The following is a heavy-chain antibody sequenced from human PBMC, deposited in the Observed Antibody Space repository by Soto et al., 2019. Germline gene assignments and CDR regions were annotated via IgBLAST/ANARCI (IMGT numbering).Heavy chain of an antibody. V-gene: IGHV4-59*12. D-gene: IGHD2-15*01. CDR1: GGSISSYY. Sequence: SETLSLTCTVSGGSISSYYWSWIRQPPGKGLEWIGYIYYSGSTNYNPSLKSRVTISVDTSKNQFSQKLSSVTAADTAVYYCGREFCRGGSCYFGVFDIGGKGTMATVSS. CDR2: IYYSGST. CDR3: GREFCRGGSCYFGVFDI. J-gene: IGHJ3*02.